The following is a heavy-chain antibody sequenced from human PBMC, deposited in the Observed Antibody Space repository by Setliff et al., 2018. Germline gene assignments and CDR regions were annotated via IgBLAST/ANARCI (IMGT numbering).Heavy chain of an antibody. J-gene: IGHJ6*03. D-gene: IGHD6-19*01. CDR1: GGSISSYY. CDR2: IYIGGSA. CDR3: AREQWLDPPGYYYMDV. Sequence: ETLSLTCTVAGGSISSYYWSWIRQPAGKGLEWIGHIYIGGSANYNPSLKSRVTMSIDTSKNQFSLKLNSVTAADMAVYYCAREQWLDPPGYYYMDVWAKGTTGTSP. V-gene: IGHV4-4*07.